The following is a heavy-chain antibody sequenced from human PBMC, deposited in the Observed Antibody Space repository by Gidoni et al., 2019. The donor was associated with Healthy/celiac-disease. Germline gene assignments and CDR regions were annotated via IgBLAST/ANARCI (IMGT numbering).Heavy chain of an antibody. J-gene: IGHJ4*02. D-gene: IGHD3-10*01. V-gene: IGHV4-39*01. CDR3: ASLRDYFLFDY. Sequence: QLQLQESGPGLVKPSETLSLTCTVSGGSISSSSYYWGWIRQPPGKGLEWIGSIYYSGSTYYNPSLKSRVTISVDTSKNQFSLKLSSVTAADTAVYYCASLRDYFLFDYWGQGTLVTVSS. CDR2: IYYSGST. CDR1: GGSISSSSYY.